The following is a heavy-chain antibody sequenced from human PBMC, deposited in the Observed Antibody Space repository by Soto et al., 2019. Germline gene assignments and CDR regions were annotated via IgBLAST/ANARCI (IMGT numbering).Heavy chain of an antibody. V-gene: IGHV3-33*01. CDR1: GFTFSTDV. CDR3: ARDFGGYYFDY. D-gene: IGHD3-16*01. Sequence: QVKLVESGGGVVQTGRSLTLSCVTSGFTFSTDVMHWVRQAPGKGLEWVALIWYDGSNKYYADSVKGRFTISRDNSKNTMYLEMNSLGAEDTAVYYCARDFGGYYFDYWGQGTLVTFSS. CDR2: IWYDGSNK. J-gene: IGHJ4*02.